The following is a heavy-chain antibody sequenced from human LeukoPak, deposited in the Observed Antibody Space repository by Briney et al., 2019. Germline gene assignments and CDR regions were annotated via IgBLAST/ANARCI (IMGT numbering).Heavy chain of an antibody. J-gene: IGHJ6*02. D-gene: IGHD2-15*01. CDR1: GFTFSSYG. CDR2: ITYDGGNK. V-gene: IGHV3-30*18. CDR3: AKCSGGSCYYYGMDV. Sequence: GGSLRLSCAASGFTFSSYGMHWVRQAPGKGLEWVAVITYDGGNKYYADSVKGRFTISRDNSKNTLYLQMNSLRVEDTAVYYCAKCSGGSCYYYGMDVWGQGTTVTVSS.